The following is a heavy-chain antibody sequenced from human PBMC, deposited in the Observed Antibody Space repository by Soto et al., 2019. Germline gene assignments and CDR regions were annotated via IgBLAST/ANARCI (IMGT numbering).Heavy chain of an antibody. CDR1: GGSISSYY. CDR2: IYYSGST. Sequence: LSLTCSVSGGSISSYYWSWIRRPPGKGLEWIGYIYYSGSTNYNPSLKSRVTISVDTSKNQFSLKLSSVTAADTAVYYCARGIEMATIDYYFDYWGQGTLVTVSS. CDR3: ARGIEMATIDYYFDY. J-gene: IGHJ4*02. V-gene: IGHV4-59*08. D-gene: IGHD5-12*01.